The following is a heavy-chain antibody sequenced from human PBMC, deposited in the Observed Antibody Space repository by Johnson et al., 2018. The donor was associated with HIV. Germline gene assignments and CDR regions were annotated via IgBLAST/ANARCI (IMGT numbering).Heavy chain of an antibody. CDR1: GFTFSSYA. D-gene: IGHD1-1*01. V-gene: IGHV3-23*04. J-gene: IGHJ3*02. CDR3: AKDRTSAQSAFDI. CDR2: ISGSGGST. Sequence: VLLVESGGGLVQPGGSLRLSCAASGFTFSSYAMSWVRQAPGKGLEWVSAISGSGGSTYYADSVQGRFTISRDNSKNTLYLHMNSLRAEDTAVYYCAKDRTSAQSAFDIWGQGTMVTVSS.